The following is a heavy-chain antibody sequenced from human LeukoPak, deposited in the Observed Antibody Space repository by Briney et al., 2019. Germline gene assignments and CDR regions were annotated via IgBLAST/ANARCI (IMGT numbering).Heavy chain of an antibody. CDR1: GFTFSSYG. CDR2: ISSSSSTI. CDR3: ARMYYYDFDY. Sequence: PGGSLRLSCAAFGFTFSSYGMNWVRQAPGKGLEWVSYISSSSSTIYYADSVKGRFTISRDNAKNSLYLQMNSLRAEDTAVYYCARMYYYDFDYWGQGTLVTVSS. D-gene: IGHD3-10*01. V-gene: IGHV3-48*01. J-gene: IGHJ4*02.